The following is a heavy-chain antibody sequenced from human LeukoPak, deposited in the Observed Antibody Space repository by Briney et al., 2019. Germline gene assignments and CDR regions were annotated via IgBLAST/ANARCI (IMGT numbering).Heavy chain of an antibody. CDR3: ARRHSSGWFYY. CDR1: GGSISSGDYY. CDR2: IYRSGST. V-gene: IGHV4-39*07. D-gene: IGHD6-19*01. Sequence: SETLSLTCTVSGGSISSGDYYWSWIRQPPGRGLEWIGNIYRSGSTSYNPSLKSRVTISVDTSKNQFSLKVNSVTAADTAVYYCARRHSSGWFYYWGQGTLVAVSS. J-gene: IGHJ4*02.